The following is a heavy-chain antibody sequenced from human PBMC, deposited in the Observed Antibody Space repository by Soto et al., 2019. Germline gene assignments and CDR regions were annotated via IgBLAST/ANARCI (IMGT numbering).Heavy chain of an antibody. D-gene: IGHD6-19*01. J-gene: IGHJ5*02. Sequence: QVQLQESGPGLVKPSGTLSLTCAVSGGSISSSNWWSWVRQPPGKGLEWIGEIYHSGSTNYNPSLKSRVTISVDKSKNQFSLKLSSVTAADTAVYYCARGLKLGSSGWYPGWIDPWGQGTLVTVSS. V-gene: IGHV4-4*02. CDR1: GGSISSSNW. CDR2: IYHSGST. CDR3: ARGLKLGSSGWYPGWIDP.